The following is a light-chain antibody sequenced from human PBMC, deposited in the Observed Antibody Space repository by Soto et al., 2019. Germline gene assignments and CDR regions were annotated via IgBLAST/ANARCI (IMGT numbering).Light chain of an antibody. CDR1: QSVSSS. V-gene: IGKV1-5*03. CDR2: KAS. CDR3: QHYNTYSYT. Sequence: TQSPGTLSLSPGERATLSCRATQSVSSSYLAWYQQRPGKAPKVLIYKASTLESGVPSRFNGSGSGTEFALTISSLQPDDFATYYCQHYNTYSYTFGQGTKLEIK. J-gene: IGKJ2*01.